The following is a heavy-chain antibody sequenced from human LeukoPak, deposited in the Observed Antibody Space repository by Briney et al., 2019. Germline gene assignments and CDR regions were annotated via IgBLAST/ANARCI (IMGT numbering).Heavy chain of an antibody. CDR2: IYYSGST. CDR1: GGSVSSGSYY. D-gene: IGHD3-10*01. V-gene: IGHV4-61*01. Sequence: SETLSLTCTVSGGSVSSGSYYWSWIRQPPGKGLEWIGYIYYSGSTNYNPSLKSRVTISVDTSKNQFPLKLSSVTAADTAVYYCARGVLLPDYWGQGTLVTVSS. J-gene: IGHJ4*02. CDR3: ARGVLLPDY.